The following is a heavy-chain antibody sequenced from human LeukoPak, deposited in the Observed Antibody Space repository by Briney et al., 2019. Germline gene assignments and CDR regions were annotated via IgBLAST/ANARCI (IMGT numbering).Heavy chain of an antibody. CDR2: INPNSGDT. CDR3: ARARPRIDGSGTSYPRLYYFDY. V-gene: IGHV1-2*02. Sequence: ASVKVSCKASGYTFTGYYMYWVRQAPGQGLEWMGWINPNSGDTSYAQRFQGRVTMTRDTSISTAYMDLSRMTSDDTAVYYCARARPRIDGSGTSYPRLYYFDYWGQGTLVTVSS. CDR1: GYTFTGYY. J-gene: IGHJ4*02. D-gene: IGHD3-10*01.